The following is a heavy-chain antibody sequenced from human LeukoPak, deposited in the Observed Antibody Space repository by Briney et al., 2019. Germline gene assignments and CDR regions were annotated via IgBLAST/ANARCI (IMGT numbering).Heavy chain of an antibody. CDR1: GYTFTGYY. Sequence: ASVKVSCKTSGYTFTGYYMHWVRQAPGQGLEWMGWINPNTGGTNYAQKFQGRVTMTSDTSISTAYMELSSLRSDDTAVYYCARAPMIVVVFPPRLDFWGQGTLVSVFS. V-gene: IGHV1-2*02. D-gene: IGHD3-22*01. CDR3: ARAPMIVVVFPPRLDF. J-gene: IGHJ4*02. CDR2: INPNTGGT.